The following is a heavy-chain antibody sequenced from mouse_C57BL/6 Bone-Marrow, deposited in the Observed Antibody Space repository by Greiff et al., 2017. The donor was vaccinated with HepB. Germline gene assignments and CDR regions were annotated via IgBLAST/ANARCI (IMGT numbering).Heavy chain of an antibody. CDR3: ASLNYYGSSSWFAY. D-gene: IGHD1-1*01. Sequence: VQVVESGPGLVAPSQSLSITCTVSGFSLTSYGVDWVRQSPGKGLEWLGVIWGVGSTNYNSALKSRLSISKDNPKSQVFLKMNSLQTDDTAMYYCASLNYYGSSSWFAYWGQGTLVTVSA. CDR1: GFSLTSYG. J-gene: IGHJ3*01. V-gene: IGHV2-6*01. CDR2: IWGVGST.